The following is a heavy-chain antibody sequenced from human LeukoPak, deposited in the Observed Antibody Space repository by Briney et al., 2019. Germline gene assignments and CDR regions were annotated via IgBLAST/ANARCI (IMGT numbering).Heavy chain of an antibody. V-gene: IGHV1-46*01. CDR1: GYTFTSYY. CDR3: ARESGDGYSSDAFDI. CDR2: INPSGGST. D-gene: IGHD5-24*01. Sequence: ASVKVSCKASGYTFTSYYMHWVRQAPGQGLEWRGLINPSGGSTSYAQKFQGRVTMTRDTSTSTVYMELSSLRSEDTAVYYCARESGDGYSSDAFDIWGQGTMVTVSS. J-gene: IGHJ3*02.